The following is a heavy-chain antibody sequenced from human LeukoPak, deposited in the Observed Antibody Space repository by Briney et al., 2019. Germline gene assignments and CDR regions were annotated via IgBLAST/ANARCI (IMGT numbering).Heavy chain of an antibody. V-gene: IGHV4-59*08. Sequence: SETLSLTCTVSGDSISSYHWSWIRQPPGKGLEWIGYIYYSGSTNYNPSLKSRVTISVDTSKNQFSLKLSSVTAADTAVYYCARQPYSSSWFDGWGQGTLVTVSS. J-gene: IGHJ4*02. CDR1: GDSISSYH. D-gene: IGHD6-13*01. CDR2: IYYSGST. CDR3: ARQPYSSSWFDG.